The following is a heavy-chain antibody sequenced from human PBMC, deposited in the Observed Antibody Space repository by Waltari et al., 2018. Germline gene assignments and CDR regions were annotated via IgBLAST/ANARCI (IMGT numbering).Heavy chain of an antibody. D-gene: IGHD2-2*01. Sequence: QVQLVQSGAEVKKPGASVKVSCKASGYTFINSALHWVRQAPGQRLEWMGWINAANGNTKYSQKFQGRVTITRDTSAPTAYMELSSLRSEDTALYYCARDPRPSVVVPVARREMSWFDPWGQGTLVTVSS. V-gene: IGHV1-3*01. CDR2: INAANGNT. CDR3: ARDPRPSVVVPVARREMSWFDP. CDR1: GYTFINSA. J-gene: IGHJ5*02.